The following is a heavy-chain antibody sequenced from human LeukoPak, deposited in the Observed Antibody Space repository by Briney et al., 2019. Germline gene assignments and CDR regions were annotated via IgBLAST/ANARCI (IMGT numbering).Heavy chain of an antibody. D-gene: IGHD5-24*01. CDR1: GFTVSSNY. CDR2: ISSGGGT. CDR3: AREEMAVSGYFDY. J-gene: IGHJ4*02. V-gene: IGHV3-53*01. Sequence: GGSLRLSCAASGFTVSSNYMSWVRQAPGKGLEWVSLISSGGGTYYADSVKGRFTISRDNSKSMVYLQMNSLRADDTAVYYCAREEMAVSGYFDYWGQGIRSPSPQ.